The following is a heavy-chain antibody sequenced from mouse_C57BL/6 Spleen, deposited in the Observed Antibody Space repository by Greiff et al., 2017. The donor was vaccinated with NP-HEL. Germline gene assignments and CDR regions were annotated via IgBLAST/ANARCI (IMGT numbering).Heavy chain of an antibody. V-gene: IGHV1-22*01. J-gene: IGHJ2*01. CDR3: ARNYGSLDYFDY. CDR1: GYTFTDYN. Sequence: DVKLVESGPELVKPGASVKMSCKASGYTFTDYNMHWVKQSHGKSLEWIGYINPNNGGTSYNQKFKGKATLTVNKSSSTAYMELRSLTSEDSAVYYCARNYGSLDYFDYWGQGTTLTVSS. D-gene: IGHD1-1*01. CDR2: INPNNGGT.